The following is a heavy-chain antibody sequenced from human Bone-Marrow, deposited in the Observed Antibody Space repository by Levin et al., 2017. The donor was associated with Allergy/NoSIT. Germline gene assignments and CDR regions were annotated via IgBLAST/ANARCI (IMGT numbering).Heavy chain of an antibody. Sequence: GASVKVSCKASGYSFSDDYIHWVRQAPGQGLESLGWINPKSGSTYYPQKFQGRVKMTTDPSVTTAYLDLDRLTSDDSAIFYCARGRHVSSSRVLWIDPWGQGTLVTVSS. CDR1: GYSFSDDY. CDR2: INPKSGST. V-gene: IGHV1-2*02. CDR3: ARGRHVSSSRVLWIDP. D-gene: IGHD6-6*01. J-gene: IGHJ5*02.